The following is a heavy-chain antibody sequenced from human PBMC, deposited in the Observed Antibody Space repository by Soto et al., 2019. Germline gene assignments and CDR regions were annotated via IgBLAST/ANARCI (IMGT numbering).Heavy chain of an antibody. CDR3: VRGEAV. Sequence: GASVKVSCKASGYTFTDYYMHWVRQAPGQGLEWMGWINTNNGGTIYAPKFQGRVTMTRDTSISTAYMEMSSLRSDDTAVYYCVRGEAVWGQGTLVTVYS. CDR1: GYTFTDYY. CDR2: INTNNGGT. D-gene: IGHD1-26*01. J-gene: IGHJ4*02. V-gene: IGHV1-2*02.